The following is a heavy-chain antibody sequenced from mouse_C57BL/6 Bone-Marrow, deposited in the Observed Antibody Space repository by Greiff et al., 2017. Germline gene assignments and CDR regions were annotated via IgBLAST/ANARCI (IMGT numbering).Heavy chain of an antibody. V-gene: IGHV1-15*01. CDR2: IDPETGGT. CDR1: GYTFTDYE. Sequence: VQLVESGAELVRPGASVTLSCKASGYTFTDYEMHWVKQTPVHGLEWIGAIDPETGGTAYNQKFKGKAILTADKSSRTAYMELRSLTSEDSAVYYCTTLLRSYFDYWGQGTTLTVSS. CDR3: TTLLRSYFDY. D-gene: IGHD1-1*01. J-gene: IGHJ2*01.